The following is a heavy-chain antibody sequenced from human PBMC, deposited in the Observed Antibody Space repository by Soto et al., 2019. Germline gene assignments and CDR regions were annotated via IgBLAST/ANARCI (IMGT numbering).Heavy chain of an antibody. V-gene: IGHV3-33*01. CDR3: VRERGPFDAFDI. J-gene: IGHJ3*02. CDR2: IWANGINK. CDR1: GFRFSTYG. Sequence: TGGSLRLSCAASGFRFSTYGMHWVRQAPGKGLEWVAVIWANGINKYYADSVRGRFTISRDNSKNTLDLQMNSLRAEDTALYYCVRERGPFDAFDILGLGTMVTVSS.